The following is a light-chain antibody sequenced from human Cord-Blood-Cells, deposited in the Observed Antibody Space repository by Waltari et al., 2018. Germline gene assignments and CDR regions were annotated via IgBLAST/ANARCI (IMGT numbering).Light chain of an antibody. V-gene: IGKV1-13*02. CDR3: QQFNSYPMATFT. CDR2: DAY. Sequence: AIQLTQSPSSLSASVGDRGNITCRARKGISIAFAWYQQKTGKAPKLLIYDAYSLESGVPSRFGGSGSGTDFTITISILQPEDFATYYCQQFNSYPMATFTFGPGTKVDIK. CDR1: KGISIA. J-gene: IGKJ3*01.